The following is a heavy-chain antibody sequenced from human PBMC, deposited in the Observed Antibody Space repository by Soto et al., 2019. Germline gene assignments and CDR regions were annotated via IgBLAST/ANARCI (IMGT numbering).Heavy chain of an antibody. CDR1: GVSITSSSYY. J-gene: IGHJ4*02. CDR3: ARGPPHHY. Sequence: PSETLSLTCTVSGVSITSSSYYWGWIRQPPGKGLEWIGNIYYSGSTYYNPSLKSRVTISVDRSKTQFSLTLSSVTAADTAVYYCARGPPHHYWGQGTLVTVSS. V-gene: IGHV4-39*01. CDR2: IYYSGST.